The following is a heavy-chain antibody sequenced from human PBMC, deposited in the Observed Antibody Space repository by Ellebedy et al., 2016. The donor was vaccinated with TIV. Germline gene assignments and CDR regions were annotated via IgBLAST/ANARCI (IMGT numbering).Heavy chain of an antibody. CDR1: GYSISSGYY. V-gene: IGHV4-38-2*02. Sequence: SETLSLTXTVSGYSISSGYYWGWIRQPPGKGLEWIGSIYHSGSTYYNPSLKSRVTISVDTSKNQFSLKLSSVTAADTAVYYCARAGLKPRYYYYGMDVWGQGTTVTVSS. CDR3: ARAGLKPRYYYYGMDV. J-gene: IGHJ6*02. CDR2: IYHSGST.